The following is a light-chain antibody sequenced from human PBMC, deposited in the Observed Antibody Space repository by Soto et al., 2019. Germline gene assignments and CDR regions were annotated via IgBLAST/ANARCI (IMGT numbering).Light chain of an antibody. CDR3: PQRRT. CDR1: QSVSSD. CDR2: DAS. J-gene: IGKJ3*01. V-gene: IGKV3-11*01. Sequence: EIVLTQSPATLSLSPGERATLSCRASQSVSSDLGWYQQKAGQAPRRLIYDASKRATGIPARFSGSGSATDFTLTISSLEPEDFSVYHCPQRRTFGPGTKVDIK.